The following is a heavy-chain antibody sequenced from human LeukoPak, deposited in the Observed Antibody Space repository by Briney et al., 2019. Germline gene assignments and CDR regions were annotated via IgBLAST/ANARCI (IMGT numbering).Heavy chain of an antibody. Sequence: PGGSLRLSCAASGFPFSSFAMSWVRQAPGKGLEWVSAITGSRGTTYYADSVKGRFTVSRDNSKNTLYLQMNSLRAEDTAVYYCARTNWDLYYFDYWGQGTLVTVSS. D-gene: IGHD7-27*01. CDR1: GFPFSSFA. CDR2: ITGSRGTT. V-gene: IGHV3-23*01. CDR3: ARTNWDLYYFDY. J-gene: IGHJ4*02.